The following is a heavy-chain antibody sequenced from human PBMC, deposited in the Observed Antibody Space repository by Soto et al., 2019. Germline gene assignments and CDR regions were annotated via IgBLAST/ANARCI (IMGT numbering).Heavy chain of an antibody. CDR2: ISGSGVST. D-gene: IGHD3-22*01. CDR1: GFTFSSYA. V-gene: IGHV3-23*01. J-gene: IGHJ4*02. CDR3: TRSPGMYYYDSSGYYHYDY. Sequence: GGSLRLSCAASGFTFSSYAMSWVRQAPGKGLEWVSAISGSGVSTYYADSVKGRFTISRDNSKNTLYLQMNSLRAEDTAVYYCTRSPGMYYYDSSGYYHYDYWGQGTLVTVSS.